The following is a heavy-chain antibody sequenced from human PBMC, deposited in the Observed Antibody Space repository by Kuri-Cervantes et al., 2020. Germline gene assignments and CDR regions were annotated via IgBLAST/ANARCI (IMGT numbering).Heavy chain of an antibody. Sequence: SEPLCLTCTVSGGSVSSGSCYWIWNRQPPGKGLEWIGYNYNSGSTNYNHSLKSRVTISVDTSKNQFSLRLSSVTAADTAVYYCAWTRYDILTGYLYYYYGMDVWGQGTTVTVSS. D-gene: IGHD3-9*01. CDR3: AWTRYDILTGYLYYYYGMDV. CDR2: NYNSGST. V-gene: IGHV4-61*01. CDR1: GGSVSSGSCY. J-gene: IGHJ6*02.